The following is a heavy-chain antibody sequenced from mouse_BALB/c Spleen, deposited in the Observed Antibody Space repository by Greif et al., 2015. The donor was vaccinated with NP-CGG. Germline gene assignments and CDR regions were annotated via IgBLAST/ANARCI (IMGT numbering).Heavy chain of an antibody. Sequence: VMLVESGPGLVAPSQSLSITCTVSGFSLTSYDISWIRQPPGKGLEWLGVIWTGGGTNYNSAFMSRLSISKDNSKSQVFLKMNSLQTDDTAIYYCVRLGRLYYFDYWGQGTTLTVSS. CDR3: VRLGRLYYFDY. V-gene: IGHV2-9-2*01. D-gene: IGHD4-1*01. CDR2: IWTGGGT. J-gene: IGHJ2*01. CDR1: GFSLTSYD.